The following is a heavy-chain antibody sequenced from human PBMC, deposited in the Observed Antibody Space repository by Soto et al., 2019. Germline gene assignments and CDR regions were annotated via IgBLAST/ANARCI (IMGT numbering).Heavy chain of an antibody. J-gene: IGHJ3*02. CDR2: INHSGST. D-gene: IGHD1-26*01. V-gene: IGHV4-34*01. CDR1: GGSFSGYY. Sequence: SETLSLTCAVYGGSFSGYYWSWIRQPPGKGLEWIGEINHSGSTNYNPSLKSRVTISVDTSKNQFSLKLSSVTAADTAVYYCARAQVSGLDAFDIWGQGTMVTVSS. CDR3: ARAQVSGLDAFDI.